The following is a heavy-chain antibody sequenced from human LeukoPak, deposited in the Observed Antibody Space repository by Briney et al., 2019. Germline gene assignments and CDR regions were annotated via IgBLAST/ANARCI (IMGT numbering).Heavy chain of an antibody. D-gene: IGHD5-12*01. CDR2: MNPNSGNT. V-gene: IGHV1-8*03. Sequence: GASVKVSCKSSVYTFTSYDINWVRQATGQGLEWVGWMNPNSGNTGYAQKFQGRVTITRNTSISTAYMELSSLRSEDTAVYYCARGCGYAGLYYYYYYMDVWGKGTTVTVSS. J-gene: IGHJ6*03. CDR3: ARGCGYAGLYYYYYYMDV. CDR1: VYTFTSYD.